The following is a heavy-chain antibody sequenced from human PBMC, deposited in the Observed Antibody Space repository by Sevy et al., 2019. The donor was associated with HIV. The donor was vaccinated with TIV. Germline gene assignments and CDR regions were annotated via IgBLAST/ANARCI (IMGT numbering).Heavy chain of an antibody. J-gene: IGHJ4*02. CDR3: SHPLLRFFDWFELDY. CDR2: ISYDGINK. CDR1: GFTFSHYA. D-gene: IGHD3-9*01. Sequence: GGSLRLSCAASGFTFSHYAMHWVRQAPGKGLEWVAVISYDGINKYYAESVRGRFTISRDYSKNTLYLQMNSLRAEDTSLYYCSHPLLRFFDWFELDYWGQGTLLTVSS. V-gene: IGHV3-30*04.